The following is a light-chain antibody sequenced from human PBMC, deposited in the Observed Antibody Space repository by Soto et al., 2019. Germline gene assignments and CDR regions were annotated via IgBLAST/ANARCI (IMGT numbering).Light chain of an antibody. J-gene: IGLJ2*01. V-gene: IGLV2-14*01. CDR3: SSYTSSSTLVV. Sequence: QSLLTQRACVSGSPGQSVTISCTGTSSDVGGYNYVSWYQQHPGKAPKLMIYDVSNRPSGVSNRFSGSKSGNTASLTISGLQAEDEADYYCSSYTSSSTLVVFGGGTKVTVL. CDR1: SSDVGGYNY. CDR2: DVS.